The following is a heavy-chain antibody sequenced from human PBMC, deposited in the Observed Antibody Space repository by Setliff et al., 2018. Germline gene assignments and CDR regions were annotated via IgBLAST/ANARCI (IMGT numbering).Heavy chain of an antibody. CDR1: GLTFSDYY. Sequence: GGSLRLSCAASGLTFSDYYMRWIRQAPGKGLEWVAYISSSGSTIYYADSVKGRFTISRDNAKNALYLQMNSLRAEDTAVYYCARARSPHLSLIYHMDVLGKGTTVTVSS. D-gene: IGHD3-10*01. J-gene: IGHJ6*03. CDR3: ARARSPHLSLIYHMDV. CDR2: ISSSGSTI. V-gene: IGHV3-11*04.